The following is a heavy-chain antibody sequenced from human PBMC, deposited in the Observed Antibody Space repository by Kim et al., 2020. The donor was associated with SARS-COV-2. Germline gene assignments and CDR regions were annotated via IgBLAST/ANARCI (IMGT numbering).Heavy chain of an antibody. Sequence: GSLRLSCAASGFTFSSYGMHWVRQAPGKGLEWVAVISYDGSNKYYADSVKGRFTISRDNSKNTLYLQMNSLRAEDTAVYYCAKDRTYGSGSLGAFDIWGQGTMVTVSS. CDR3: AKDRTYGSGSLGAFDI. CDR1: GFTFSSYG. J-gene: IGHJ3*02. V-gene: IGHV3-30*18. CDR2: ISYDGSNK. D-gene: IGHD3-10*01.